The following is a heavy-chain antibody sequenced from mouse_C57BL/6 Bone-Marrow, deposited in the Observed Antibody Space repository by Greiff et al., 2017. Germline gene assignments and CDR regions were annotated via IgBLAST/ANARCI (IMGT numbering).Heavy chain of an antibody. CDR3: TKSNYYGNYVAFAY. Sequence: VQLQQSGPVLARPGASVKMSCKTSGYTFTSYWMHWVKQRPGQGLEWIGAIYPGNSDTSYNQKFKGKAKLTAVTSASTAYMELSSLTTEDSAVYYCTKSNYYGNYVAFAYWGQGTLVTVSA. CDR2: IYPGNSDT. D-gene: IGHD2-1*01. V-gene: IGHV1-5*01. CDR1: GYTFTSYW. J-gene: IGHJ3*01.